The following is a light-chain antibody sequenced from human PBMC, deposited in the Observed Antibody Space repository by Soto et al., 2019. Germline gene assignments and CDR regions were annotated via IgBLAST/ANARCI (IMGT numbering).Light chain of an antibody. V-gene: IGKV1-27*01. CDR1: QDIKEY. J-gene: IGKJ1*01. CDR3: QKYNTVPWA. Sequence: DIQMTQSPSSLSASVGDRVTITCRASQDIKEYVAWYQQKPGKVPKLLIFAASTLQSGVPSRFSGSGSGTEFTLTIGSLQPEDVATYYCQKYNTVPWAFGQGTKVEIK. CDR2: AAS.